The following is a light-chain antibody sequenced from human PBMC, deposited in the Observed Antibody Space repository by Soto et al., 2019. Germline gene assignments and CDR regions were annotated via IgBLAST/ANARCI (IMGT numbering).Light chain of an antibody. V-gene: IGKV3-20*01. CDR3: QQYGSSPRT. J-gene: IGKJ1*01. CDR1: QSVSSSY. CDR2: GAS. Sequence: EIVLTQSPGTLSLSPGERATLSCRASQSVSSSYVAWYQQRPGQAPSLLIYGASSRAAGIPDRFSGSGSGTDFTLTISRLEPEDFAVYYCQQYGSSPRTFGQGTKVEIK.